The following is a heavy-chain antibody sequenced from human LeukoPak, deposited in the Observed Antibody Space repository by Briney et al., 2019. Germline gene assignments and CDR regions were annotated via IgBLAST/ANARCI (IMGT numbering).Heavy chain of an antibody. CDR2: IYYSGST. V-gene: IGHV4-59*01. J-gene: IGHJ5*02. D-gene: IGHD6-13*01. CDR3: ARGCSAGTPHNWFDP. Sequence: SETLSLTCTVTGGSISGYYWSWIRQPPGKGLEWIGYIYYSGSTNYNPSLKSRVTISVDTSKNQFSLKLSSVTAADTAVYYCARGCSAGTPHNWFDPWGQGTLVTVSS. CDR1: GGSISGYY.